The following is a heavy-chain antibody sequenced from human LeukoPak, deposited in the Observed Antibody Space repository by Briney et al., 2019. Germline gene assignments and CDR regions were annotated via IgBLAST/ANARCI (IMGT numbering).Heavy chain of an antibody. CDR3: AILLVPNGDY. D-gene: IGHD6-13*01. CDR1: GGSISSSSYY. V-gene: IGHV4-39*01. Sequence: SETLSLTCTVPGGSISSSSYYWGWIRQPPGKGLEWIGSIYYSGSTYYNPSLKSRVTISVDTSKNQFSLKLSSVTAADTAVYYCAILLVPNGDYWGQGTLVTVSS. CDR2: IYYSGST. J-gene: IGHJ4*02.